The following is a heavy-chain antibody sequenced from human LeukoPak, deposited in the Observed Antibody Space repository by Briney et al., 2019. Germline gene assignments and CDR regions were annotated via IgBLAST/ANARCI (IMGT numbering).Heavy chain of an antibody. CDR1: GGSFSGYY. D-gene: IGHD3-10*01. CDR2: INHSGST. CDR3: ANSLWFGELIALDI. J-gene: IGHJ3*02. Sequence: PSETLSLTCAVYGGSFSGYYWSWIRQPPGKGLEWIGEINHSGSTNYNPSLKSRVTISVDTSKNQFSLKLSSVTAADTAVYYCANSLWFGELIALDIWGQGTMVTVSS. V-gene: IGHV4-34*01.